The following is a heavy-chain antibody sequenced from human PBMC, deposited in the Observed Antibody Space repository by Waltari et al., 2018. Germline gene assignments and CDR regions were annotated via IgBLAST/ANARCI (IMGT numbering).Heavy chain of an antibody. D-gene: IGHD6-13*01. Sequence: QLQLRESGSGLVKPSQTLSLPCAVSGGSISSGGYSWSWIRQPPGKRLEWLGYIFHSGRTYSNPALGRRVTLSVERSRNQVSLKMTSVTAADRAVYYCARGGGKYSSSWYHHWGQGTLVTVSS. J-gene: IGHJ5*02. CDR3: ARGGGKYSSSWYHH. V-gene: IGHV4-30-2*01. CDR2: IFHSGRT. CDR1: GGSISSGGYS.